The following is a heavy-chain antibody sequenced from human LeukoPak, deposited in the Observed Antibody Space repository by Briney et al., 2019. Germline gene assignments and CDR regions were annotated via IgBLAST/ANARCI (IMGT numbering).Heavy chain of an antibody. CDR2: SCPGDSDT. CDR3: ARRDDSSGYFM. V-gene: IGHV5-51*01. D-gene: IGHD3-22*01. CDR1: GYSFNSYW. Sequence: GGSLKIYCKGSGYSFNSYWIGWVRQMPGKGLEWMGISCPGDSDTRYSPSFQGQVTISADQSISTGYLQWSSWKASDTAMYYCARRDDSSGYFMWGQGTLVTVSS. J-gene: IGHJ4*02.